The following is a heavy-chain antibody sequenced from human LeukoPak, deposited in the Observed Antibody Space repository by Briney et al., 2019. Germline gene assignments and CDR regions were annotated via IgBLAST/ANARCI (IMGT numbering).Heavy chain of an antibody. CDR2: IYPGDSDT. CDR1: GYSFTSYW. CDR3: ARNRLTYYDFWSGYSDPDAFDI. D-gene: IGHD3-3*01. Sequence: GESLKISCKGSGYSFTSYWIGWVRQMPGKGLEWMGIIYPGDSDTRYSPSFQGQVTISADKSISTAYLQWSSLKASDTAMYYCARNRLTYYDFWSGYSDPDAFDIWGQGTMVTVSS. J-gene: IGHJ3*02. V-gene: IGHV5-51*01.